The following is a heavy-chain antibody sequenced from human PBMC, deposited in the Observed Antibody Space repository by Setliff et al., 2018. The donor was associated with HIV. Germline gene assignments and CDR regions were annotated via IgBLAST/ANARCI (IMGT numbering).Heavy chain of an antibody. CDR1: GYTLTTYG. Sequence: VASVKVSCKASGYTLTTYGISWVRRAPGQGLEWMGWINTETGNPMYAQGFTGRFVFSLDTSISTAYLQISSLKAEDTAVYYCARDQRLLYFDSWGQGTLVTVSS. CDR3: ARDQRLLYFDS. CDR2: INTETGNP. V-gene: IGHV7-4-1*02. J-gene: IGHJ4*02.